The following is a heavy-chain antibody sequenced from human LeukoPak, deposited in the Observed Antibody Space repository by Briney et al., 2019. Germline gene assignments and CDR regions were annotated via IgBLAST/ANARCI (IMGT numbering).Heavy chain of an antibody. CDR3: ARHGSRAVAGYFDY. J-gene: IGHJ4*02. CDR2: IYYSGNT. D-gene: IGHD6-19*01. CDR1: CGSISNNGYF. Sequence: LETLSLTRTFSCGSISNNGYFWGWIPPPPGKGPGWFGSIYYSGNTYYNPSLKSRVTISVDTSKNQFSLRLSSVTAADTAVYYCARHGSRAVAGYFDYWGQGTLVTVSS. V-gene: IGHV4-39*01.